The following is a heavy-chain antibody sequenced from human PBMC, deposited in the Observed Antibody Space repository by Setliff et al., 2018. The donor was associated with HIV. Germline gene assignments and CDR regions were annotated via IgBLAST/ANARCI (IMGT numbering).Heavy chain of an antibody. J-gene: IGHJ6*04. CDR1: GYTFTSYT. CDR3: ARGKGVGGVVITGGLDV. D-gene: IGHD3-10*01. Sequence: ASVKVSCKASGYTFTSYTMHWVRQAPGQRLEWMGWINAGNGNTKYSQKFQGRVTITRDTSISTAYMELSSLTSEDTAVYYCARGKGVGGVVITGGLDVWGKGTTVTVSS. V-gene: IGHV1-3*01. CDR2: INAGNGNT.